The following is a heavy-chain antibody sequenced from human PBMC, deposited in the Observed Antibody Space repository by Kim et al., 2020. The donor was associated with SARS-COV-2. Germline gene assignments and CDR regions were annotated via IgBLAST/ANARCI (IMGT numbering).Heavy chain of an antibody. CDR1: GYDFNDYY. CDR2: INPKSGAT. Sequence: ASVKVSCKASGYDFNDYYIHWVRQAPGQGLEWMGRINPKSGATIYAQRWQGRVSMTADTSVNTGYLELRSLTYDDTAVYYCATRDEGTAMSVDYWGQGTLVSVSS. V-gene: IGHV1-2*06. J-gene: IGHJ4*02. CDR3: ATRDEGTAMSVDY.